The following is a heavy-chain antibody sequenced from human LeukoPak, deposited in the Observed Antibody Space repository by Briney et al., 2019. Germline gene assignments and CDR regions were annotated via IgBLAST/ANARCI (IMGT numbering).Heavy chain of an antibody. Sequence: VASVKVSCKASGYTFTDYYMNWVRQAPGQGLEWMGWINPNSGGTNYAQKFQGRVTMTRGTSITTAYMELSSLRSDDTAMYYCTRALGSDYWGQGTLVTVSS. CDR3: TRALGSDY. CDR2: INPNSGGT. D-gene: IGHD1-26*01. V-gene: IGHV1-2*02. J-gene: IGHJ4*02. CDR1: GYTFTDYY.